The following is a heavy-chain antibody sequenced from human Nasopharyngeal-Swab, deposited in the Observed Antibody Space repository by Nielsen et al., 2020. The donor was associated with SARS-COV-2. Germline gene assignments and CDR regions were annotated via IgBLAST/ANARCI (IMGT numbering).Heavy chain of an antibody. Sequence: QAAGKGLEWVSAIRGSGGSTYYADSVKGRFTISRDNSKNTLYLQMNSLRAEDTAVYYCAKDSCSSTSCYTWDWGENWFDPWGQGTLVTVSS. D-gene: IGHD2-2*02. V-gene: IGHV3-23*01. CDR2: IRGSGGST. CDR3: AKDSCSSTSCYTWDWGENWFDP. J-gene: IGHJ5*02.